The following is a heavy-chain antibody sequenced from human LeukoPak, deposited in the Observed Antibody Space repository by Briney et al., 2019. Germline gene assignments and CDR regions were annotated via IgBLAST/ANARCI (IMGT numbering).Heavy chain of an antibody. Sequence: AGSLRLSCAASGFTFSSYAMHWVRQAPGKGLEWVAVISYDGSNKYYADSVKGRFTISRDNSKNTLYLQMNSLRAEDTAVYYCARDRYDSSGYYYSYYYYYGMDVWGQGTTVTVSS. J-gene: IGHJ6*02. CDR1: GFTFSSYA. CDR3: ARDRYDSSGYYYSYYYYYGMDV. D-gene: IGHD3-22*01. CDR2: ISYDGSNK. V-gene: IGHV3-30-3*01.